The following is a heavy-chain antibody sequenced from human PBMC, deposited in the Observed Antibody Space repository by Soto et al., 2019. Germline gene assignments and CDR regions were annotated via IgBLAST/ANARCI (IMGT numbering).Heavy chain of an antibody. CDR1: GFTFNQYW. V-gene: IGHV3-7*01. D-gene: IGHD4-17*01. CDR3: ARDGYGDYYFDY. J-gene: IGHJ4*02. CDR2: IKQDGSKA. Sequence: GGSLRLSCAASGFTFNQYWMSWVRQAPGKGLEWVANIKQDGSKANYVDSVEGRLTISRDNAKNSLYLQMNSLRAEDTAVYYCARDGYGDYYFDYWGQGTLVTVS.